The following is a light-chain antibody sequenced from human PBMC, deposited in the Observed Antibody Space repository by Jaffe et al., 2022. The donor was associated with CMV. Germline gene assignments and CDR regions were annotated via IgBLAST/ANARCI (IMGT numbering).Light chain of an antibody. J-gene: IGKJ4*01. V-gene: IGKV1-16*02. Sequence: DIQMTQSPSSVSASIGDRVTITCRASENINNFLVWFQQKPGKAPKSLIFGASRLESGVSSKFSGSGSGTDFALTITNLQPEDFAVYFCQQYNAYPLTFGGGTKV. CDR3: QQYNAYPLT. CDR2: GAS. CDR1: ENINNF.